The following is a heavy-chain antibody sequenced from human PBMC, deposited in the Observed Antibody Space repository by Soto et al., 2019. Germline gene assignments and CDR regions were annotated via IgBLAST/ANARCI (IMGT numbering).Heavy chain of an antibody. D-gene: IGHD3-22*01. Sequence: GGSLRLSCAASGFTFSNAWMSWVRQAPGKGLEWVGRIKSKTDGGTTDYAAPVKGRFTISRDDSKNTLYLQMNSLKTEDTAVYYCTTDVSSGYHYYYYGMDVWGQGTTVTVSS. V-gene: IGHV3-15*01. CDR2: IKSKTDGGTT. CDR3: TTDVSSGYHYYYYGMDV. J-gene: IGHJ6*02. CDR1: GFTFSNAW.